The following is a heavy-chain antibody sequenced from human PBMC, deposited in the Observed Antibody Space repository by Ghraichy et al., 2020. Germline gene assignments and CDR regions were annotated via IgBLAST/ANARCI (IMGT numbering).Heavy chain of an antibody. J-gene: IGHJ4*02. CDR3: AREEGYDILTEEYFDY. D-gene: IGHD3-9*01. CDR2: ISYDGSNK. V-gene: IGHV3-30-3*01. CDR1: GFTFSSYA. Sequence: GSLRLSCAASGFTFSSYAMHWVRQAPGKGLEWVAVISYDGSNKYYADSVKGRFTISRDNSKNTLYLQMNSLRAEDTAVYYCAREEGYDILTEEYFDYWGQGTLVTVSS.